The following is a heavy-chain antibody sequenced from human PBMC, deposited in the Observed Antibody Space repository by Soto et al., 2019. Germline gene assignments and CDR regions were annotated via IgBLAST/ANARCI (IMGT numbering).Heavy chain of an antibody. J-gene: IGHJ3*02. D-gene: IGHD6-13*01. CDR2: IDPSDSYT. Sequence: GESLKISCTGFGYTFTSFWISWVRQMPGKGLEWMGRIDPSDSYTNYSPSFQGQVTISADKSISTAYLQWSSLKASDTAMYYCARTADSSSPFDAFDIWGQGTMVTVSS. CDR1: GYTFTSFW. CDR3: ARTADSSSPFDAFDI. V-gene: IGHV5-10-1*04.